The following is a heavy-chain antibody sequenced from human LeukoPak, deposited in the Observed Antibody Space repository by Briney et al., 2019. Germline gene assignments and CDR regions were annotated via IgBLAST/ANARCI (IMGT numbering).Heavy chain of an antibody. D-gene: IGHD6-13*01. J-gene: IGHJ4*02. V-gene: IGHV3-43*01. CDR2: ISWDGGST. CDR3: AKDIRVAAAGLDY. Sequence: HTGGSLRLSCAASGLTVSSNYMSWVRQAPGKGLEWVSLISWDGGSTYYADSVKGRFTISRDNSKNSLYLQMNSLRTEDTAFYYCAKDIRVAAAGLDYWGQGTLVTVSS. CDR1: GLTVSSNY.